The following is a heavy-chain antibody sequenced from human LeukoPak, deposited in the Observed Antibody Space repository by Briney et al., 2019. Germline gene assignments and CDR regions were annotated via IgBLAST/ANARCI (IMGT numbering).Heavy chain of an antibody. CDR2: IRYDGSNK. V-gene: IGHV3-30*02. D-gene: IGHD3-22*01. J-gene: IGHJ4*02. CDR1: GFTFSSYW. Sequence: GGSLRLSCAASGFTFSSYWMSWVRQAPGKGLEWVAFIRYDGSNKYYADSVKGRFTISRDNSKNTLYLQMNSLRAEDTAVYYCAKPISFDSSGYYFDYWGQGTLVTVSS. CDR3: AKPISFDSSGYYFDY.